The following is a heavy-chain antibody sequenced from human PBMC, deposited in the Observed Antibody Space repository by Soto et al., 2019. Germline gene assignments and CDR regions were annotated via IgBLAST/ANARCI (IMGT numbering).Heavy chain of an antibody. J-gene: IGHJ5*02. CDR1: GGSFSTSYY. CDR3: ARLVWGITGTPGRPVGWFDP. D-gene: IGHD1-20*01. V-gene: IGHV4-39*01. Sequence: SETLSLTCAVSGGSFSTSYYWAFIRQPPGKGLEWIGSLSYTGATYYNPSLKSRVTISVDTSKRRFSLKVNSVTPSDTASYYCARLVWGITGTPGRPVGWFDPWGQGTLVTVSS. CDR2: LSYTGAT.